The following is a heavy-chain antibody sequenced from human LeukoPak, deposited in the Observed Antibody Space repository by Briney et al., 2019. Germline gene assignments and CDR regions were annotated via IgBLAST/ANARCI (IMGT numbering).Heavy chain of an antibody. D-gene: IGHD6-6*01. CDR3: ARAGRPGNYYYYMDV. J-gene: IGHJ6*03. CDR1: GGSISDYQ. Sequence: SETLSLTCSVSGGSISDYQWNWIRQPPGKGLEWIGHIHFSGSTKSNPSLKSRVTITVDTSRNHFSLNLLPVTAADTAMYYCARAGRPGNYYYYMDVWGNGTMVTVSS. V-gene: IGHV4-59*01. CDR2: IHFSGST.